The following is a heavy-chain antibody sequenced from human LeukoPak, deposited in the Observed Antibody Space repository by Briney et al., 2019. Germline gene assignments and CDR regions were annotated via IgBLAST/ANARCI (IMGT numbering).Heavy chain of an antibody. CDR3: AKRGVVIRVILVGFHKEASYFDS. Sequence: GGSLRLSCAVSGITLSNYGMNWVRQAPGKGLEWVAGISGSGGRPNYADSVKGRFTISRDNAKNTLYLQMNSLKAEDTAFYFCAKRGVVIRVILVGFHKEASYFDSWGQGALVTVSS. J-gene: IGHJ4*02. D-gene: IGHD3-22*01. V-gene: IGHV3-23*01. CDR1: GITLSNYG. CDR2: ISGSGGRP.